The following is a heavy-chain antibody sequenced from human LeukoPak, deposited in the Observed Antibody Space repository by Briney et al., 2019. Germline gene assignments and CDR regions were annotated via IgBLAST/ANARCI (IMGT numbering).Heavy chain of an antibody. CDR2: ICYSGST. J-gene: IGHJ4*02. V-gene: IGHV4-39*01. CDR1: GGSISSSSYY. D-gene: IGHD2-21*01. Sequence: SETLSLTCTVSGGSISSSSYYWGWIRQPPGKGLEWIGSICYSGSTYYNPSLKSRVTISVDTPKNQFSLKLSSVTAVDTAVYYCARLVASITSFDYWGQGTLVTVSS. CDR3: ARLVASITSFDY.